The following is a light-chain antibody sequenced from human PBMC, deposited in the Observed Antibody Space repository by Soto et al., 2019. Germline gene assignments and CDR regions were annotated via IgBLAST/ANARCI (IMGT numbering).Light chain of an antibody. CDR3: VLFMRSGVV. Sequence: QAVVTQEPSFSVSPGGTFTPPVGWGLASVSSSHYPSWYRQTPGQAPRTLVYSTNTRSSGVPDRFSGSILGNKAALTITGAQADDESDYYCVLFMRSGVVFGGGTKLTVL. J-gene: IGLJ3*02. V-gene: IGLV8-61*01. CDR2: STN. CDR1: LASVSSSHY.